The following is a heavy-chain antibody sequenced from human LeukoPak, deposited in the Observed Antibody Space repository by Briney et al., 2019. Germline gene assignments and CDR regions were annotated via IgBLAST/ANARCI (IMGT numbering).Heavy chain of an antibody. Sequence: PGGSLRLSCAASGFTFCSYAMHWVRQAPGKGLEWVAVISYDGSNKYYADSVKGRFTISRDNSKNTLYLQMNSLRAEDTAVYYCARDRNYGSGSYPSYYFDYWGQGTLVTVSS. J-gene: IGHJ4*02. D-gene: IGHD3-10*01. CDR1: GFTFCSYA. V-gene: IGHV3-30-3*01. CDR3: ARDRNYGSGSYPSYYFDY. CDR2: ISYDGSNK.